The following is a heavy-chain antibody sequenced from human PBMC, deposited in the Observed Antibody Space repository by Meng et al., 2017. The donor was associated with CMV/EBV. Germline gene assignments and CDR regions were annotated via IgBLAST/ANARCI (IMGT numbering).Heavy chain of an antibody. V-gene: IGHV1-2*02. CDR2: INPNNGGT. J-gene: IGHJ6*03. CDR3: ARVDIVAAGGHDGRDG. Sequence: ASLPFSCKASRSPFTGYYIHWVRQAPGQGLEWMGWINPNNGGTNYTQKFQGRVTMTRDTSISTAYMELTRLRYDDTAVYYCARVDIVAAGGHDGRDGGGKG. CDR1: RSPFTGYY. D-gene: IGHD2-15*01.